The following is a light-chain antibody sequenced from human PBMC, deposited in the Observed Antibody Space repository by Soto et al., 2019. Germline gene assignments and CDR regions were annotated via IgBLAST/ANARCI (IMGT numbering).Light chain of an antibody. J-gene: IGKJ5*01. CDR1: TSVSSSR. Sequence: IGLAQSAVTLSLSPGERGTLSCSAGTSVSSSRFAWYQQKPGQAPRLLIYGASTRATGTPDRFSGSGSGTDFTLTISRLEHDDVAVYYCQQYGSSLGTFGQGTRLEIK. CDR3: QQYGSSLGT. V-gene: IGKV3-20*01. CDR2: GAS.